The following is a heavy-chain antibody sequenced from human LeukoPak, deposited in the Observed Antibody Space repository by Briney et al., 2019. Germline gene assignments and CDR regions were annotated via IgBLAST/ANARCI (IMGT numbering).Heavy chain of an antibody. D-gene: IGHD3-3*01. CDR1: GFIFGGYW. CDR2: TNPDGSIK. V-gene: IGHV3-7*01. CDR3: VSGFLQWLY. J-gene: IGHJ4*02. Sequence: GGSLRLSCAASGFIFGGYWMSWVRQAAGRGLEWVANTNPDGSIKYYVDSVNGRFTISRDNAKNSLYLQMNSLRAEDTAVYYCVSGFLQWLYWGQGTLVTVSS.